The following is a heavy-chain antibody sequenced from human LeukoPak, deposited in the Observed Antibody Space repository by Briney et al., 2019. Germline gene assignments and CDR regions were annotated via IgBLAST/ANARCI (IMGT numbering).Heavy chain of an antibody. J-gene: IGHJ3*02. D-gene: IGHD3-22*01. CDR1: GGSISSSNW. V-gene: IGHV4-4*02. CDR2: IYHSGST. CDR3: ARLEGNYYDSSGYLDAFDI. Sequence: SETLSLTCAVSGGSISSSNWWSWVRQPPGKGLEWIGEIYHSGSTNYNPSLKSRVTISVDKSKNQFSLKLSSVTAADTAVYYCARLEGNYYDSSGYLDAFDIWGQGTMVTVSS.